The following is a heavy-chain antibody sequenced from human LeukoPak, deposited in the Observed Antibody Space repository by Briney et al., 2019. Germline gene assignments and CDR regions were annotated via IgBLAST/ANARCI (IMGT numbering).Heavy chain of an antibody. V-gene: IGHV1-2*02. CDR1: GYTFTGYY. CDR2: INPNSGGT. J-gene: IGHJ4*02. CDR3: ARGGGNVLMAVGLDPDY. Sequence: GASVKVSCKASGYTFTGYYMHWVRQAPGQGLEWMGCINPNSGGTNYAQKFQGRVTMTRDTSISTAYMELSRLRSDDTAVYYCARGGGNVLMAVGLDPDYWGQGTLVTVSS. D-gene: IGHD2-8*01.